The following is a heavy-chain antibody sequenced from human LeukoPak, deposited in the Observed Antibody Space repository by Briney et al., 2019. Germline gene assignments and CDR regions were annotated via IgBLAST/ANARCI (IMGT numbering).Heavy chain of an antibody. CDR2: INPNSGGT. J-gene: IGHJ3*02. D-gene: IGHD3-10*01. CDR3: ARPRYGSGSLEAFDI. V-gene: IGHV1-2*04. Sequence: EASVKVSCKASGYTFTGYYMHWVRQAPGQGLEWMGWINPNSGGTNYAQKFQGWVTMTRDTSISTACMELSRLRSDDTAVYYCARPRYGSGSLEAFDIWGQGTMVTVSS. CDR1: GYTFTGYY.